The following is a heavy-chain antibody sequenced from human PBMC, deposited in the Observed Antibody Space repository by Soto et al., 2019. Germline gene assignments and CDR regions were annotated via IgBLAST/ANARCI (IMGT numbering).Heavy chain of an antibody. CDR3: ARGATMIVVVIIFDY. D-gene: IGHD3-22*01. CDR1: GFTFSSYA. V-gene: IGHV3-30-3*01. J-gene: IGHJ4*02. Sequence: GGSLRLSCAASGFTFSSYAMHWVRQAPGKGLEWVAVISYDGSNKYYADSVKGRFTISRDNSKNTLYLQMNSLRAEDTAVYYCARGATMIVVVIIFDYWGQGTLVTVSS. CDR2: ISYDGSNK.